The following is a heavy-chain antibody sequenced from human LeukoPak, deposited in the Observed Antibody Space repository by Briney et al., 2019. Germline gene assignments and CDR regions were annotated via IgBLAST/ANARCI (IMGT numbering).Heavy chain of an antibody. V-gene: IGHV4-59*01. J-gene: IGHJ4*02. Sequence: SETLSLTCTVPGGSISSYYWSWIRQPPGKGLEWIGYIYYSGSTNYNPSLKSRVTISVDTSKNQFSLKLSSVTAADTAVYYCARDLHPGLTGYFDYWGQGTLVTVSS. CDR3: ARDLHPGLTGYFDY. D-gene: IGHD1-14*01. CDR2: IYYSGST. CDR1: GGSISSYY.